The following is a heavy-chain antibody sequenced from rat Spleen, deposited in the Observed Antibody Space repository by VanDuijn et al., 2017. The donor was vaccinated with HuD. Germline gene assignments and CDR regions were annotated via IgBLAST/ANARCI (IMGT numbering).Heavy chain of an antibody. D-gene: IGHD1-10*01. CDR1: GLSFSNYD. Sequence: EVQLVESDGGLVQPGRSLKLSCAASGLSFSNYDMAWVRQAPTKGLEWVASISYEGTTNYYGDSVKGRFTISRDNAKSTLYLQMNSLRSEDTATYFCARPHNYRYVMNVWGQGASVTVSS. CDR3: ARPHNYRYVMNV. V-gene: IGHV5-22*01. CDR2: ISYEGTTN. J-gene: IGHJ4*01.